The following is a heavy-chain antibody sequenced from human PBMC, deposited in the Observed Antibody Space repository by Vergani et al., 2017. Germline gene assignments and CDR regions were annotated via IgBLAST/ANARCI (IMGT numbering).Heavy chain of an antibody. J-gene: IGHJ6*03. CDR3: ARVNTESNGHLYYDYYMDV. V-gene: IGHV4-34*01. CDR1: GGSFTSYH. Sequence: QVQLQQWGGGLLKPSETLSLTCVVNGGSFTSYHWTWIRQSPGEGLEWVGDIDHTGRPDYNPSLKSRLTMSVEKSRKQFSLTLNFVTATDTAIYFCARVNTESNGHLYYDYYMDVWGQGTAVTVS. CDR2: IDHTGRP. D-gene: IGHD2-8*01.